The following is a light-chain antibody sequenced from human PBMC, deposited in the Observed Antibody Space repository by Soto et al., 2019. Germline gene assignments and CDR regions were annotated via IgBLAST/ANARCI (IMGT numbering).Light chain of an antibody. V-gene: IGKV3-20*01. CDR1: QSVSSSY. Sequence: EIVLTQSPGTLSLSPGERATLSCRASQSVSSSYLAWYQQKPGQAPRLLIYGASTRATGIPDRFSGSGSGTDFTLTISRLEPEDFAVYYCQQYGRSPWTLGQGTKVDIK. CDR2: GAS. CDR3: QQYGRSPWT. J-gene: IGKJ1*01.